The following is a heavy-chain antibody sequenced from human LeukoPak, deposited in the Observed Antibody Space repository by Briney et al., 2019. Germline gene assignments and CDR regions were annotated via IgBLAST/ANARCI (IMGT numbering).Heavy chain of an antibody. Sequence: GASVKVSCKASGYTFTSYDINWVRQATGQGLEWVGWMNPSSGDTGYAQKFQGRVTMTRDTSIGTAYMELSSLRSEDSAVYYCARVPNRGDKFDPWGQGTLVTVSS. CDR2: MNPSSGDT. D-gene: IGHD4-17*01. J-gene: IGHJ5*02. V-gene: IGHV1-8*02. CDR1: GYTFTSYD. CDR3: ARVPNRGDKFDP.